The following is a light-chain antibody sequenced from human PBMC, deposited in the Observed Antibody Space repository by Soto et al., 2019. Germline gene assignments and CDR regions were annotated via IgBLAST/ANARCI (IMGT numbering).Light chain of an antibody. CDR3: LQYDTWPPGT. CDR2: DAS. J-gene: IGKJ1*01. Sequence: ILMTQSPATLSVSPGGRATLSCRASEDVSSKLAWYQQKPGLPPRLAIYDASTRATGIPGRFSGSGSGKDFTLTISGLQSEDFAIYYCLQYDTWPPGTFGQGTKVDIK. V-gene: IGKV3-15*01. CDR1: EDVSSK.